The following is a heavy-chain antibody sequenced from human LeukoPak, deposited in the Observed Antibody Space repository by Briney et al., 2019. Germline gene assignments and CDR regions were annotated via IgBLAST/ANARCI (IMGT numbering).Heavy chain of an antibody. CDR2: IYHSGST. Sequence: SGTLSLTCAVSGGSISSSNWWSWVRQPPGKGLEWIGEIYHSGSTYYNPSLRSRVIVSVDTSKNHFSLKMSSVTAADTAVYYCARDLASCAGDCYSDGFDYWGQGALVTVSS. J-gene: IGHJ4*02. V-gene: IGHV4-4*02. CDR3: ARDLASCAGDCYSDGFDY. D-gene: IGHD2-21*02. CDR1: GGSISSSNW.